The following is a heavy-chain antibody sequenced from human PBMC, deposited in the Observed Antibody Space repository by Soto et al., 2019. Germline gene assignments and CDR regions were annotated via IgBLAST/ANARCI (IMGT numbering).Heavy chain of an antibody. CDR2: IYTSGST. V-gene: IGHV4-4*07. CDR3: AREGDTTDTGSFDP. J-gene: IGHJ5*02. CDR1: GGSISSYY. Sequence: PSETLSLTCTVSGGSISSYYWSWIRQPAGKGLEWIGRIYTSGSTNYNPSLKSRVTMSVDTSKNQFSLKLSSVTAADTAVYYCAREGDTTDTGSFDPWGQGTLVTVSS. D-gene: IGHD2-21*02.